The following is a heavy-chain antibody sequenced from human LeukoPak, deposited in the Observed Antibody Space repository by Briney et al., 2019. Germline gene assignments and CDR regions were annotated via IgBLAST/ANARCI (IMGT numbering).Heavy chain of an antibody. J-gene: IGHJ4*02. V-gene: IGHV3-9*01. D-gene: IGHD3-9*01. CDR1: GFTFNDYA. CDR2: ISWNRDSI. Sequence: GGSLRLSCAASGFTFNDYAMHWVRQVPGKGLEWVSSISWNRDSIAYADSVQGRFTISRDNSKNTLYLQMNSLRAEDTAVYYCARSPYGTYYDFLTGPFDSWGQGTLVTVSS. CDR3: ARSPYGTYYDFLTGPFDS.